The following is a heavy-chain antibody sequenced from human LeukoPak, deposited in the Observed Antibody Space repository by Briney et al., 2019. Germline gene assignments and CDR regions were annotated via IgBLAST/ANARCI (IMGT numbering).Heavy chain of an antibody. J-gene: IGHJ4*02. CDR1: GFTFSSYS. D-gene: IGHD3-22*01. CDR2: ISSSSSYI. Sequence: GGSLRLSCAASGFTFSSYSMNWVRQAPGKGLEWVSSISSSSSYIYYADSVKGRFTISRDNAKNSLYLQMNSLRAEDTAVYYCARDLILGHDSSGYYPGIGYWGQGTLVTVSS. CDR3: ARDLILGHDSSGYYPGIGY. V-gene: IGHV3-21*01.